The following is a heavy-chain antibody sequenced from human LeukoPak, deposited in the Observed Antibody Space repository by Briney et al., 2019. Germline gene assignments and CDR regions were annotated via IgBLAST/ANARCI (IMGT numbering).Heavy chain of an antibody. CDR2: ISGSGGST. D-gene: IGHD3-10*01. Sequence: GGSLRLSCAASGFTFSSYAMSWVRQAPGKGLEWVSAISGSGGSTYYADSVKGRFTISRDNAKNSLYLQMNSLRAEDTALYYCARNSGAGYYFYMDVWGKGTAVTVSS. CDR3: ARNSGAGYYFYMDV. V-gene: IGHV3-23*01. J-gene: IGHJ6*03. CDR1: GFTFSSYA.